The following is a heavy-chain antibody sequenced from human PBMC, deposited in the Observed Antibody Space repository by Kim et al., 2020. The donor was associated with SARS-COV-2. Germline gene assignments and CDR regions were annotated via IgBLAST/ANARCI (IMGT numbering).Heavy chain of an antibody. CDR2: IYYSGST. CDR3: AGVVAEYSSNDY. CDR1: GGSISSSSYY. J-gene: IGHJ4*02. V-gene: IGHV4-39*07. Sequence: SETLSLTCTVSGGSISSSSYYWGWIRQPPGKGLEWIGSIYYSGSTYYNPSLKSRVTISVDTSKNQFSLKLSSVTAADTAVYYCAGVVAEYSSNDYWGQGTLVTVSS. D-gene: IGHD6-6*01.